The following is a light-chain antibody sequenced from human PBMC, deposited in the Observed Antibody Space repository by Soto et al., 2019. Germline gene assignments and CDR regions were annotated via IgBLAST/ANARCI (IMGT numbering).Light chain of an antibody. J-gene: IGKJ4*01. CDR1: QSISSY. CDR3: QQSYSTPPN. V-gene: IGKV1-39*01. CDR2: AAS. Sequence: DIQMTQSPSSLSASVGDRVTITCRASQSISSYLHWYQQKPGKAPKLLIYAASSLQTGVPSRFSGSGSGTDFTLTISSLQPEDFATYYCQQSYSTPPNFGGGTKVEIK.